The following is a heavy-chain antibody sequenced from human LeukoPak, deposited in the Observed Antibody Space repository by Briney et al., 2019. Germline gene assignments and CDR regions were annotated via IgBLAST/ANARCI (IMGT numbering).Heavy chain of an antibody. CDR1: GGSISSGSHY. J-gene: IGHJ4*02. Sequence: SETLSLTCTVSGGSISSGSHYWSWIRQPAGEGLEWIGRIYTSGSTNYNPSLKSRVTISVGTSKNQFSLKLSSVTAADTAVYYCARDDNWNYYDYWGQGTLVTVSS. CDR3: ARDDNWNYYDY. CDR2: IYTSGST. V-gene: IGHV4-61*02. D-gene: IGHD1-20*01.